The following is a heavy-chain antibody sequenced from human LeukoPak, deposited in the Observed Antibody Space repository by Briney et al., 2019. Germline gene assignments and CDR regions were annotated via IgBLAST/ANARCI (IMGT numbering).Heavy chain of an antibody. CDR2: IGSDNTTI. CDR3: ARVSSGY. Sequence: GGSLRLSCAASGFTFRRYTLNWVRQAPGKGLEWISYIGSDNTTIDYADSVKGRFTISRDNSKNTLYLQMNSLRAEDTAVYYCARVSSGYWGQGTLVTVSS. J-gene: IGHJ4*02. D-gene: IGHD3-10*01. V-gene: IGHV3-48*01. CDR1: GFTFRRYT.